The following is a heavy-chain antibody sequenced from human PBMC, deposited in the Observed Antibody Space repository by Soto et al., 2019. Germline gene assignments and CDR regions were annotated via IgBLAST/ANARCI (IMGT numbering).Heavy chain of an antibody. Sequence: QVQLQESGPGLVKPSQTLSLTCTVSGGSISSGGYYWSWIRQHPGKGLEWIGYIHYSVSTHYNPSLQSRVTISIDTSKNLFSLKLSSVTAADTAVYYCARDGNSNWNNWFDPWGQGTLVTVSS. CDR1: GGSISSGGYY. D-gene: IGHD1-1*01. CDR3: ARDGNSNWNNWFDP. CDR2: IHYSVST. V-gene: IGHV4-31*03. J-gene: IGHJ5*02.